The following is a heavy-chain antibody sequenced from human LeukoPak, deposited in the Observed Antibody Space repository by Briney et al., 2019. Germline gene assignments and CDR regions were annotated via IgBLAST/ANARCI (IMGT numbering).Heavy chain of an antibody. CDR3: ARLRGYGDYWFDP. CDR2: IYYSGST. Sequence: SETLSLTCTVSGGSISSYYWSWIRQPPGKGLEWIGYIYYSGSTNYNPSLKSRVTISVDTSKNQFSLKLSSVTAADTAVYYCARLRGYGDYWFDPWGQGTLVTVSS. D-gene: IGHD4-17*01. J-gene: IGHJ5*02. V-gene: IGHV4-59*08. CDR1: GGSISSYY.